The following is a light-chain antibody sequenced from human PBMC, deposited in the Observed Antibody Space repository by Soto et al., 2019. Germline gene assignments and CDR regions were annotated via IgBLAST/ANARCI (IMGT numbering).Light chain of an antibody. V-gene: IGKV1-5*03. CDR3: QQYHTSSIT. J-gene: IGKJ5*01. CDR2: KAS. CDR1: QTISSW. Sequence: DIQMTQSPSNLSGSVGDRVTITCRASQTISSWLAWYQQKPGKAPKLLIYKASTLKSGVPSRFSGSGSGTEFTLTIDRLQPDDFATYYCQQYHTSSITFGQGTRLEIK.